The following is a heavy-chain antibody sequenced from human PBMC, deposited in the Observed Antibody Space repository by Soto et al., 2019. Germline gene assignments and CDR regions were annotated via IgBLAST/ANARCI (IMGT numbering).Heavy chain of an antibody. CDR1: GGSISSYY. Sequence: QVQLQESGPGLVKPSETLSLTCTVSGGSISSYYWSWIRQPPGKGLEWIGYIYYSGSTNYNPSLKSRVTISNATSKNQFCLNLSSVTASDAAVSDCAIRWGYAFDIWGQGTMVTVSS. CDR3: AIRWGYAFDI. D-gene: IGHD1-26*01. CDR2: IYYSGST. J-gene: IGHJ3*02. V-gene: IGHV4-59*08.